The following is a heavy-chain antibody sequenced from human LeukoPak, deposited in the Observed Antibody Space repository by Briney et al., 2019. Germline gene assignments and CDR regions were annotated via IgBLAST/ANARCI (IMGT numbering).Heavy chain of an antibody. CDR2: IYYSGST. V-gene: IGHV4-39*07. Sequence: PSETLSLTCTVSGGSISSSSYYWGWIRQPPGKGLEWIGSIYYSGSTYYNPSLKSRVTISVDESKNQFSLKLSSVTAADTAVYYCARASYFTIFGVFDYWGQGTLVTVSS. CDR3: ARASYFTIFGVFDY. J-gene: IGHJ4*02. CDR1: GGSISSSSYY. D-gene: IGHD3-3*01.